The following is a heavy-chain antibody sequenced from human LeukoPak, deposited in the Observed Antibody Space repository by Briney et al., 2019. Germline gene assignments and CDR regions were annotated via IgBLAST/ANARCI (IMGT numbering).Heavy chain of an antibody. J-gene: IGHJ3*02. CDR1: GFTFSSYG. D-gene: IGHD3-10*01. CDR3: ARDIDYYGSGSPSSGAFDI. CDR2: ISYDGSNK. Sequence: PGRSLRLSCAASGFTFSSYGMHWVRQAPGKGLEWVAVISYDGSNKYYADSVKGRFTISRDNSKNTLYLQMNSLRAEDTAVYYCARDIDYYGSGSPSSGAFDIWGQGTMVTVSS. V-gene: IGHV3-30*03.